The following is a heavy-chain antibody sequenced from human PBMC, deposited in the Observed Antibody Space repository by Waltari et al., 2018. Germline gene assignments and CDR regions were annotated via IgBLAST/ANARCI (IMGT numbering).Heavy chain of an antibody. V-gene: IGHV4-59*11. CDR1: GGSISSPY. CDR2: IYYSGST. Sequence: QVQLQESGPGLVKPSETLSLTCTVPGGSISSPYWSWIRQPPGKGLAWSGYIYYSGSTNYNPSLKSRVTISVYTSKNQFSLKLSSVTAADTAVYYCARGVVITNFDYWGQGTLVTVSS. J-gene: IGHJ4*02. D-gene: IGHD3-22*01. CDR3: ARGVVITNFDY.